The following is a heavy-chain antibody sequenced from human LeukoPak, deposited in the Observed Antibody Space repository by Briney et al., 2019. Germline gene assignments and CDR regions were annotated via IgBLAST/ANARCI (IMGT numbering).Heavy chain of an antibody. CDR2: LSYTGKT. Sequence: TSETLSLTCVVSGASVSSSHWNWIRQLPGKGLEWIGCLSYTGKTDYNPSFSGRVTMSLGTSNNQVSLTLRSVTAADTAVYYCSEGYFEPFAHWGQGILVAVSS. D-gene: IGHD3-9*01. CDR3: SEGYFEPFAH. V-gene: IGHV4-59*02. CDR1: GASVSSSH. J-gene: IGHJ4*02.